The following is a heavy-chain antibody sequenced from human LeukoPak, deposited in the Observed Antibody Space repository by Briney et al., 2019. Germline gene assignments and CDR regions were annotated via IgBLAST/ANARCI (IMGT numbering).Heavy chain of an antibody. V-gene: IGHV3-74*01. D-gene: IGHD4-11*01. CDR1: GFTFSSYW. Sequence: GGSLRLPCAASGFTFSSYWMHWVRQAPGKGLVWVSRNGSSTPYADSVKGRFTISRDNAKNTLYLQMNSLRAEDTAVYYCARSNHGCHDYWGQGTLVTVSS. J-gene: IGHJ4*02. CDR2: NGSST. CDR3: ARSNHGCHDY.